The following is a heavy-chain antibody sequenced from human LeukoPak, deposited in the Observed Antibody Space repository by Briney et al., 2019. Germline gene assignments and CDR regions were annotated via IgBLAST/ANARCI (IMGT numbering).Heavy chain of an antibody. CDR3: ARGRGVVYRDWFDH. Sequence: SETLSLTCAVYGGSFSDYYWTWIRQPPGKGLEWIGEINHSGRTKYNPSLKSRVTISVDTSKSQFSLDLKSVTAADTAVYYCARGRGVVYRDWFDHWGQGSLVTVSS. CDR2: INHSGRT. V-gene: IGHV4-34*01. J-gene: IGHJ5*02. D-gene: IGHD2-8*02. CDR1: GGSFSDYY.